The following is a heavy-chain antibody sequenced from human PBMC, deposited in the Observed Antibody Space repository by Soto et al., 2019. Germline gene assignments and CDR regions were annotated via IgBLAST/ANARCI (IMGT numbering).Heavy chain of an antibody. CDR2: IFSNDEK. J-gene: IGHJ4*02. CDR1: GFSLSNVRMG. Sequence: QVTLKESGPVLVKPTETLTLTCTVSGFSLSNVRMGVSWIRQPPGKALEWLAHIFSNDEKSYSTSLKSRLTIAKDTSKSQVVLTMTNMDPVDTATYYCARYYYDSRGYRFDYWGQGTLVTVSS. D-gene: IGHD3-22*01. CDR3: ARYYYDSRGYRFDY. V-gene: IGHV2-26*01.